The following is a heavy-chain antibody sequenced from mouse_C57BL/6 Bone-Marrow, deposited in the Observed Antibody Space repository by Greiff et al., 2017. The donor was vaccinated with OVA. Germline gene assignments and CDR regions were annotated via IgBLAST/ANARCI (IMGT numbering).Heavy chain of an antibody. CDR3: ARAYYGSSGAY. D-gene: IGHD1-1*01. CDR2: IYPRSGNP. Sequence: QVQLKQSGAELARPGASVKLSCKASGYTFTSYGISWVKQRTGQGLEWIGEIYPRSGNPYYNEKFKGKATLTADKSSSTAYMELRSLTSEDSAVYFCARAYYGSSGAYWGQGTLVTVSA. CDR1: GYTFTSYG. J-gene: IGHJ3*01. V-gene: IGHV1-81*01.